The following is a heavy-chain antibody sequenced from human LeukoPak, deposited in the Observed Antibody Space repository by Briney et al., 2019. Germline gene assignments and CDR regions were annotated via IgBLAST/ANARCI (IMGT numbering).Heavy chain of an antibody. CDR1: GNTFTGFY. J-gene: IGHJ4*02. CDR2: INSNSGGT. D-gene: IGHD2-2*01. CDR3: ARDPHQITSSLDY. Sequence: ASVKVSCKASGNTFTGFYMHWVRQAPGQGLEWMGWINSNSGGTNYAQKFQGRVTMTRDTSISTAYMELSRLRSDDTAVYYCARDPHQITSSLDYWGQGTLVTVSS. V-gene: IGHV1-2*02.